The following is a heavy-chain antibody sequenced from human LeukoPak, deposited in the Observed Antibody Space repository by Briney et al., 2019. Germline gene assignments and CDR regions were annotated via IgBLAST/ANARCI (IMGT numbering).Heavy chain of an antibody. V-gene: IGHV1-46*01. CDR3: TRGYYDFWSGYYPPPTFDY. CDR2: INPSGGST. CDR1: GYTFTSYY. Sequence: GASVKVSCKASGYTFTSYYMHWARQAPGQGLEWMGIINPSGGSTSYAQKFQGRVTMTRDTSTSTVYMELSSLRSEDTAVYYCTRGYYDFWSGYYPPPTFDYWGQGTLVTVSP. J-gene: IGHJ4*02. D-gene: IGHD3-3*01.